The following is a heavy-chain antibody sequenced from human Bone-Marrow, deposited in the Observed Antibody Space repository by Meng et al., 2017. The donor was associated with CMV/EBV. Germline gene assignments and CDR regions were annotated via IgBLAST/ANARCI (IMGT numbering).Heavy chain of an antibody. D-gene: IGHD2-21*01. V-gene: IGHV1-2*02. CDR2: ISPNSGGT. CDR3: ARTECGGDCYSGRYYYYGMDV. J-gene: IGHJ6*02. CDR1: GYTFTSYG. Sequence: ASVKVSCKASGYTFTSYGISWVRQAPGQGLEWMGWISPNSGGTNYAQKFQGRVTMTRDTSISTAYMELSRLRSDDTAVYYCARTECGGDCYSGRYYYYGMDVWGQGTTVTVSS.